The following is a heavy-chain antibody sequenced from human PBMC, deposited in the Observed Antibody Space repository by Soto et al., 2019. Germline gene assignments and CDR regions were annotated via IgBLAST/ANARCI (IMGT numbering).Heavy chain of an antibody. D-gene: IGHD3-22*01. J-gene: IGHJ4*02. CDR3: ARPIGALSTTDFTY. CDR2: IDPSDSYT. CDR1: GYSFTSYC. V-gene: IGHV5-10-1*01. Sequence: GESLKISCKGSGYSFTSYCWVRQMPGKGLEWMGRIDPSDSYTNYSPSFQGHVTISPDKSISTAYLQWSSLKAPDTAMYYCARPIGALSTTDFTYWGQGTLVTVSS.